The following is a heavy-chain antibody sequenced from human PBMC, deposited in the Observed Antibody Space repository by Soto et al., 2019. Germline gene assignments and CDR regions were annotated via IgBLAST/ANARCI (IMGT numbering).Heavy chain of an antibody. D-gene: IGHD1-26*01. CDR3: ARFPQTLVEATTDYYGMDV. CDR2: IIPIFGTA. Sequence: SVKVSCKASGGTFSSYAISWVRQAPGQGLEWMGGIIPIFGTANYAQKFQGRVTITADESTSTAYMELSSLRSEDTAVYYCARFPQTLVEATTDYYGMDVWGQGTTVTVSS. V-gene: IGHV1-69*13. CDR1: GGTFSSYA. J-gene: IGHJ6*02.